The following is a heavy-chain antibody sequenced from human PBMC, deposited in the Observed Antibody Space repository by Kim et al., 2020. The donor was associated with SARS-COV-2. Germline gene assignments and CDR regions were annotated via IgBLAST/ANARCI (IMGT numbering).Heavy chain of an antibody. V-gene: IGHV4-59*01. CDR3: ARSTTVVTFNWFDP. D-gene: IGHD4-17*01. Sequence: PSLKSRVTISVDTSKNQFSLKLSSVTAADTAVYYCARSTTVVTFNWFDPWGQGTLVTVSS. J-gene: IGHJ5*02.